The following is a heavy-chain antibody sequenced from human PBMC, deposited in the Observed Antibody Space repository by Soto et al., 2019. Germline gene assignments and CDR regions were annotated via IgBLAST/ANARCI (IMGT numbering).Heavy chain of an antibody. CDR3: AKGYGYCSGGSCYSSGWFDP. J-gene: IGHJ5*02. D-gene: IGHD2-15*01. CDR1: GFTFSSYG. Sequence: QVQLVESGGGVVQPGRSLRLSCAASGFTFSSYGMHWVRQAPGKGLEWVAVISYDGSNKYYADSVKGRFTISRDNSKNTLYLQRNSLRAEDTAVYYCAKGYGYCSGGSCYSSGWFDPWGQGTLVTVSS. CDR2: ISYDGSNK. V-gene: IGHV3-30*18.